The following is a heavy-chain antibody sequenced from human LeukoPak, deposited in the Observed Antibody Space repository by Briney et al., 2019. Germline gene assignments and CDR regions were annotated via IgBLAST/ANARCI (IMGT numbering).Heavy chain of an antibody. D-gene: IGHD6-19*01. V-gene: IGHV4-59*08. CDR1: GGSISSYY. Sequence: SETLSLTCTVSGGSISSYYWSWIRQPPGKGLEWIGYIYYSGSTNYNPSLKSRVTISVNTSKNQFSLKLSSVTAADTAVYYCARRAYSSGYYYFDYWGQGTLVTVSS. CDR3: ARRAYSSGYYYFDY. CDR2: IYYSGST. J-gene: IGHJ4*02.